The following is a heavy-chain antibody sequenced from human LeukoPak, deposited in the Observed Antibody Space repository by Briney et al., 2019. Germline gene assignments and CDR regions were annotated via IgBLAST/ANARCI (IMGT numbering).Heavy chain of an antibody. J-gene: IGHJ3*02. D-gene: IGHD3-22*01. CDR1: GGSIGSSSYY. CDR2: IYYSGTT. CDR3: ARVAPDSSFLNHDAFDI. Sequence: KSSETLSLTCTVSGGSIGSSSYYWGWFRQPPGKGLEWIGGIYYSGTTYYNPSLRSRVTISIDTSNSQFALKLYSVTAADTAVYYCARVAPDSSFLNHDAFDIWGQGTMVTVSS. V-gene: IGHV4-39*01.